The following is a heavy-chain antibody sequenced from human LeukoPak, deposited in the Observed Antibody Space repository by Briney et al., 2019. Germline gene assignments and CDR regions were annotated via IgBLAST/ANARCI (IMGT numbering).Heavy chain of an antibody. D-gene: IGHD1-26*01. CDR3: ARHWQWDRIDYFDY. V-gene: IGHV4-4*07. Sequence: SETLSLTCTVSGGSISSYYWSWIRQPAGKGLEWIGRIYTSGSTNYNPSLKSRVTMSVDTSKNQFSLKLSSVTAADTAVYYCARHWQWDRIDYFDYWGQGTLVTVSS. J-gene: IGHJ4*02. CDR1: GGSISSYY. CDR2: IYTSGST.